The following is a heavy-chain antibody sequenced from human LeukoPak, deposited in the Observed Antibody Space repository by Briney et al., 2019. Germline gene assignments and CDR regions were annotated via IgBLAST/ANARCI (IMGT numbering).Heavy chain of an antibody. J-gene: IGHJ2*01. Sequence: GGSLRLSCAASGFTFSSYSMNWVRQAPGKGLEWVSSISSSSSYIYYADSVKGRFTISRDNAKNSLYLQMNSLRAADTAVYYCARLKLGAYFDLWGRGTLVTVSS. D-gene: IGHD3-16*01. CDR2: ISSSSSYI. V-gene: IGHV3-21*01. CDR3: ARLKLGAYFDL. CDR1: GFTFSSYS.